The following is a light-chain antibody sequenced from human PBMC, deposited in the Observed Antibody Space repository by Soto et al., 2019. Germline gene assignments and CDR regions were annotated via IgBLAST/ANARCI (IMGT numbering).Light chain of an antibody. CDR2: DVT. V-gene: IGLV2-14*01. Sequence: QSVLTQPASVSGSPGQSITISCTGTSSDIGDYEYVSWYQHLPGKAPKLLIFDVTHRPSGVSYRFSGSKSGNTASLTLSGARPEDEADYYCCSYTDIALDVVFGGGTKLTVL. J-gene: IGLJ2*01. CDR1: SSDIGDYEY. CDR3: CSYTDIALDVV.